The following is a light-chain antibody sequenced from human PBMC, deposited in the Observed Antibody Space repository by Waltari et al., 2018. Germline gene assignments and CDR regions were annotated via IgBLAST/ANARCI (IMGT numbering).Light chain of an antibody. V-gene: IGLV1-51*01. Sequence: QSVLTQPPSVSAAPGQKVTISCSGSSSDIGSHYVSWYQQVPGTAPKLLIYDDPKRPSGIPDRFSGSKSGTSATLGITGLQTGDEVVYYCATWDSSLDAGVFGGGTKLTVL. J-gene: IGLJ3*02. CDR2: DDP. CDR1: SSDIGSHY. CDR3: ATWDSSLDAGV.